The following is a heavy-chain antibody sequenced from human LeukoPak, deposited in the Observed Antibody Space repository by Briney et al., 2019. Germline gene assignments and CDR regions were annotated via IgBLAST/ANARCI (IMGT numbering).Heavy chain of an antibody. J-gene: IGHJ4*02. CDR3: ASHSGGYAY. D-gene: IGHD5-12*01. Sequence: SETLSLTCAVSGGSISSGGYSWSWIRQSPGKGLEWIGYIYFSDSAYYNPSLKSRVTISVDTSKNQFSLKLSSVTAADTAVYYCASHSGGYAYWGQGTLVTVSS. CDR1: GGSISSGGYS. CDR2: IYFSDSA. V-gene: IGHV4-30-4*07.